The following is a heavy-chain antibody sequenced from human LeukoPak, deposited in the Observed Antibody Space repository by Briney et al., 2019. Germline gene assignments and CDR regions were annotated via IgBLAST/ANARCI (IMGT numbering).Heavy chain of an antibody. V-gene: IGHV3-7*01. CDR2: IKQDGSEK. D-gene: IGHD6-13*01. CDR3: ARDTSIAAGLLNY. CDR1: GFTFSTFL. Sequence: GGSLRLSCAASGFTFSTFLMSWVRQAPGEGLEWVANIKQDGSEKYYVDSVKGRFTISRDNAKNSLYLQMNSLRAEDTAVYYCARDTSIAAGLLNYWGQGTLVTVSS. J-gene: IGHJ4*02.